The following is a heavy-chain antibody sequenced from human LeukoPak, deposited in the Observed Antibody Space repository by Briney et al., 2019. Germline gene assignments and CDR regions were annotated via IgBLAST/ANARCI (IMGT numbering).Heavy chain of an antibody. Sequence: SETLSLTCAASGGSISSGGYSWSWIRQPPGKGLEWIGYIYHSGSTYYNPSLKSRVTISVDRSKNQFSLKLSSVTAADTAVYYCARVMELVCFDPWGQGTLVTVSS. J-gene: IGHJ5*02. V-gene: IGHV4-30-2*01. CDR2: IYHSGST. CDR1: GGSISSGGYS. CDR3: ARVMELVCFDP. D-gene: IGHD1-26*01.